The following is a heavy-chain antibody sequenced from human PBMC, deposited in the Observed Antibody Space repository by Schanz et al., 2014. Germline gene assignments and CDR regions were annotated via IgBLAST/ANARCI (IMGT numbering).Heavy chain of an antibody. Sequence: QVQLVESGGGLVKPGGSLRLSCVVSGFIFSDHYMSWIRQAPGKGLEWISYISSGSSTINYADSVKGRFTISRDNAKNSLFLQMNSLRAEDTAIYYCATSYSSSSYFYVMDVWGQGTTVTVSS. CDR1: GFIFSDHY. J-gene: IGHJ6*02. CDR2: ISSGSSTI. D-gene: IGHD6-6*01. V-gene: IGHV3-11*01. CDR3: ATSYSSSSYFYVMDV.